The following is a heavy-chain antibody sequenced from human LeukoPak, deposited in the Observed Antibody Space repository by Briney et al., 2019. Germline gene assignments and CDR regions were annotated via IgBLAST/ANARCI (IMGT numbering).Heavy chain of an antibody. CDR1: GFTFSSYA. Sequence: GGSLRLSCAAPGFTFSSYAMSWVRQAPGKGLEWVSAISGSGGSTYYADSVKGRFTISRDNSKNTLYLQMNSLRAEDTAVYYCAKGYDFGGAYYFDYWGQGTLVTVSS. V-gene: IGHV3-23*01. D-gene: IGHD3-3*01. J-gene: IGHJ4*02. CDR2: ISGSGGST. CDR3: AKGYDFGGAYYFDY.